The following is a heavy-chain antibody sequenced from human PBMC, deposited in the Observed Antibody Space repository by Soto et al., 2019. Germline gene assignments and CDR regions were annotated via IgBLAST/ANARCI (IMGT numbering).Heavy chain of an antibody. J-gene: IGHJ5*02. CDR3: ARRGIAVAGRTGWFDP. D-gene: IGHD6-19*01. CDR2: IIPIFGTA. V-gene: IGHV1-69*01. CDR1: GGTFSSYA. Sequence: QVQLVQSGAEVKKPGSSVKVSCKASGGTFSSYAISWVRQAPGQGLEWMGGIIPIFGTANYAQKFQGRVTXXAXXXXXXXYMELXSLRSEDTAVYYCARRGIAVAGRTGWFDPWGQGTLVTVSS.